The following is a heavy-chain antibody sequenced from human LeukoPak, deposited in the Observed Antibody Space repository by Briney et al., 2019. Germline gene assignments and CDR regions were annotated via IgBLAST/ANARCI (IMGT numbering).Heavy chain of an antibody. CDR1: GFSFSKYA. Sequence: PGGSLRLSRAASGFSFSKYAMTWVRQAPGKGLEWVSTIIGTASKTYYADSVKGRFTISRDNSKNTVYLQMNNLGADDTAMYYCAKDHSPPTPLFMVSGYFDYWGQGTLVTVSS. J-gene: IGHJ4*02. D-gene: IGHD2-8*01. V-gene: IGHV3-23*01. CDR2: IIGTASKT. CDR3: AKDHSPPTPLFMVSGYFDY.